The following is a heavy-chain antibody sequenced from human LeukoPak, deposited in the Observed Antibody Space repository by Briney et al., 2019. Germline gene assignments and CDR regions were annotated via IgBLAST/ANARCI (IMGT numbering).Heavy chain of an antibody. Sequence: SETLSLTCAVYGGTFSGYYWSWIRPPPGKGLEWIGEINHSGSTNYNPSLKSRVTISVDTSKNQFSLKLSSVTAADTAVYYCARGVRYYDSSGYRDYYYYMDVWGKGTTVTVSS. D-gene: IGHD3-22*01. CDR3: ARGVRYYDSSGYRDYYYYMDV. CDR2: INHSGST. J-gene: IGHJ6*03. CDR1: GGTFSGYY. V-gene: IGHV4-34*01.